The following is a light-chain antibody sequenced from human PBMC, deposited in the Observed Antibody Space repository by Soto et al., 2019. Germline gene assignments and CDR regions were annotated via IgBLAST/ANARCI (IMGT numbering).Light chain of an antibody. CDR2: DVS. Sequence: QSALTQPASVSGSPGQSITISCTGTSSDVGGYNYVSWYQQHPGNAPKLMIYDVSNRPSGVSNRFSGSKSGNTASLTISGLQAEDEADYYCSSYTSSSTPPVVFGGGTKLTVL. CDR1: SSDVGGYNY. CDR3: SSYTSSSTPPVV. J-gene: IGLJ2*01. V-gene: IGLV2-14*01.